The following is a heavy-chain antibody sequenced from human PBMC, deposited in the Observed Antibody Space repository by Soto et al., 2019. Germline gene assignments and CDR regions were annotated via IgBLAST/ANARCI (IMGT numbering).Heavy chain of an antibody. Sequence: GGSLRLSCAASGFTLSGFDIHWVRQASGEGLEWVGRIKTKVESYATELAASVKGRFTISRDDPKNTAYLEMNSLKTEDTSVYYCTRRYCSGGGCYSDFDYWGQGALVTVSS. CDR2: IKTKVESYAT. D-gene: IGHD2-15*01. J-gene: IGHJ4*02. CDR1: GFTLSGFD. V-gene: IGHV3-73*01. CDR3: TRRYCSGGGCYSDFDY.